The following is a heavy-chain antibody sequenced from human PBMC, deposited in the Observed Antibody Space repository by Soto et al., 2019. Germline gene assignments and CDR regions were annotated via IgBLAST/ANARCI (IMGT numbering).Heavy chain of an antibody. D-gene: IGHD2-15*01. J-gene: IGHJ3*02. CDR1: GYTFTSYY. CDR2: INPSGGST. V-gene: IGHV1-46*01. Sequence: GASVKVSCKASGYTFTSYYMHWVRQAPGQGLEWMGIINPSGGSTSYAQKFQGRVTMTRDTSTSTVYMELSSLRSEDTAVYYCARSDGGGNIAYPHDAFDIWGQGTMVTVSS. CDR3: ARSDGGGNIAYPHDAFDI.